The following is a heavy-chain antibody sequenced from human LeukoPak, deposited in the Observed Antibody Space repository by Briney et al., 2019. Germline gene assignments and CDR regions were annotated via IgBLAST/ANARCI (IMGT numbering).Heavy chain of an antibody. J-gene: IGHJ4*02. CDR3: AREVFRASPFDY. CDR2: IDRSGST. V-gene: IGHV4-38-2*02. D-gene: IGHD1-14*01. Sequence: SETLSLTFAVFGYSISRGYYWGWIRQPPGKGLEWIGSIDRSGSTYYNPSLKSRVTILVDTSKNQFSLKLNSVTAADTAVYYCAREVFRASPFDYWGQGTLVTVSS. CDR1: GYSISRGYY.